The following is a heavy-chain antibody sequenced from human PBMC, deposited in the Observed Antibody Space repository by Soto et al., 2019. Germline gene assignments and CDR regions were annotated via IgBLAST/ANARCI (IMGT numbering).Heavy chain of an antibody. D-gene: IGHD5-12*01. Sequence: PSQTLSLTCAISGDSVSSNSAAWNWIRQSPSRGLEWLGRTYYRSKWYNDYAVSVKSRITINPDTSKNQFSLQLNSVTPEDTAVYYCARVFRLVSKGYSGYDFDDWGKGTLVTVAS. J-gene: IGHJ4*02. CDR2: TYYRSKWYN. V-gene: IGHV6-1*01. CDR3: ARVFRLVSKGYSGYDFDD. CDR1: GDSVSSNSAA.